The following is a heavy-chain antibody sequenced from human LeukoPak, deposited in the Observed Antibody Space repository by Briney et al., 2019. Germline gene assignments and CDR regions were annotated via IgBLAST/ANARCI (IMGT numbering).Heavy chain of an antibody. CDR1: GDSLNSSY. Sequence: PSETLSLTCTVYGDSLNSSYWTWIRQTPGKELEWILFVASSGTSNYNPSLKSRVSISIDTSKNQFSLALTSVTPADTAAYYCARVVRGVVTSNWFDPWGQGTLVSVSS. J-gene: IGHJ5*02. CDR2: VASSGTS. D-gene: IGHD2-21*02. CDR3: ARVVRGVVTSNWFDP. V-gene: IGHV4-59*01.